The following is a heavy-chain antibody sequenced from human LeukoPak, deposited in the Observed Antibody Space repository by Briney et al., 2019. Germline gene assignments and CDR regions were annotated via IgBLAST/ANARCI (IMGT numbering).Heavy chain of an antibody. CDR3: AHRKNYYDSSVFDN. D-gene: IGHD3-22*01. CDR1: GFSLNTRGVG. V-gene: IGHV2-5*02. J-gene: IGHJ4*02. Sequence: SGPTLVNPTQPLTLTCTFSGFSLNTRGVGVGWIRQPPGRALEWLSLIFWDDYRRYRPSLKSRLTITKDTSQNQVVLTMTNMDPVDTATYFCAHRKNYYDSSVFDNWGQGTLVTVSS. CDR2: IFWDDYR.